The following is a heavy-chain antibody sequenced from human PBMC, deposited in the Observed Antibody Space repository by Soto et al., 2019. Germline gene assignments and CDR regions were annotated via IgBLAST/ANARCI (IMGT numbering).Heavy chain of an antibody. V-gene: IGHV1-69*13. J-gene: IGHJ4*02. D-gene: IGHD3-10*01. Sequence: QVQLVQSGAEVKKPGASVKVSCKASGYTFTSYGISWVRQAPGQGLEWMGWIIPIFGTANYAQKFQGRVTITADESTSTAYMELSSLRSEDTAVYYCARENYYGSGRGYWGQGTLVTVSS. CDR3: ARENYYGSGRGY. CDR2: IIPIFGTA. CDR1: GYTFTSYG.